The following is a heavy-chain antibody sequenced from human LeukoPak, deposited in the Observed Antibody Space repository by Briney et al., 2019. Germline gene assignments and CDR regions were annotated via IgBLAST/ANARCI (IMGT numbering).Heavy chain of an antibody. Sequence: ASVKVSCKASGYTFTNFGISWVRQAPGQGLEWMGWINPNSGGTNYAQKFQGRVTMTSDTSISTAYMELSRLRSDDTAVYYCARGDSYFDYWGQGTLVTVSS. CDR1: GYTFTNFG. CDR2: INPNSGGT. CDR3: ARGDSYFDY. J-gene: IGHJ4*02. V-gene: IGHV1-2*02.